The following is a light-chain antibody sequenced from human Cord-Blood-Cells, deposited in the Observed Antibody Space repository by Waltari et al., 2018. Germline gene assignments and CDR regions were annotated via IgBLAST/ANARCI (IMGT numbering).Light chain of an antibody. CDR3: SSYTSSSTLV. CDR2: EVS. V-gene: IGLV2-14*01. CDR1: SSDVGGYNY. Sequence: QSALTQPASVSGSPGPSINISCTGTSSDVGGYNYVSWYQQHPGKAPKLMIYEVSNRPSGVSNRFSGSKSGNTASLTISGLQAEDEADYYCSSYTSSSTLVFGGGTKLTVL. J-gene: IGLJ3*02.